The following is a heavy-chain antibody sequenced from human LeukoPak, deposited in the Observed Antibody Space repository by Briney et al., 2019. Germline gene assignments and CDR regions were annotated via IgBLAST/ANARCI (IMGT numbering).Heavy chain of an antibody. Sequence: PSGTLSLTCAVSGVSIISDDWWDWVRQSPGKGLEWIGEISHSGNTLYNPSLKGRATLSIDKSRNEVSLKLNSVTAADTAVYYCARDTSSKSGSQKSWFFDLWGRGTLVTVSS. V-gene: IGHV4-4*02. CDR1: GVSIISDDW. CDR2: ISHSGNT. CDR3: ARDTSSKSGSQKSWFFDL. J-gene: IGHJ2*01. D-gene: IGHD3-10*01.